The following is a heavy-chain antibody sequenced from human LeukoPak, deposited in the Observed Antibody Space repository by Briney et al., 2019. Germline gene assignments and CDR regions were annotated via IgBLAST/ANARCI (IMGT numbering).Heavy chain of an antibody. D-gene: IGHD6-6*01. CDR3: ARLTRLSTSPDRYYLDY. V-gene: IGHV4-4*09. Sequence: PSETLSLTCTVSGDSISSYYWSWIRKPPGKGLEWIGYIYTSGGTNYIPSLKGRVTISIDPSKNQFSLKLSSVTAADSAVYYCARLTRLSTSPDRYYLDYWGQGTLVTVSS. J-gene: IGHJ4*02. CDR1: GDSISSYY. CDR2: IYTSGGT.